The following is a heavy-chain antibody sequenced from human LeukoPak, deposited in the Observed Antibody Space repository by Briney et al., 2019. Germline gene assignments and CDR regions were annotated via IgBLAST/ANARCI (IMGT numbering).Heavy chain of an antibody. V-gene: IGHV4-39*07. D-gene: IGHD3-3*01. CDR3: ARGRRGHHYDFWSGYYTFDY. CDR1: GGSIRSSSYY. J-gene: IGHJ4*02. Sequence: PSETLSLTCTVSGGSIRSSSYYWGWIRQPPGKGLEWIGSIYYSGSTYYNPSLKSRVTISVDTSKNQFSLKLSSVTAADTAVYYCARGRRGHHYDFWSGYYTFDYWGQGTLVTVSS. CDR2: IYYSGST.